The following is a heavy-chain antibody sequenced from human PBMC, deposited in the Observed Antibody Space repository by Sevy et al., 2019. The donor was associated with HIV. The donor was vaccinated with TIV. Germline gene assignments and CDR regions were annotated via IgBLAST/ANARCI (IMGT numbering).Heavy chain of an antibody. CDR3: VKERVGYISSWYYFDY. CDR2: INNSGGRT. CDR1: GSTVNPYA. J-gene: IGHJ4*02. D-gene: IGHD6-13*01. V-gene: IGHV3-23*01. Sequence: GGSLRLSCIASGSTVNPYAMSWVRQAPGKGLEWVAVINNSGGRTDYADSVRGRFSISRDNANVYLEMKSLRVEDTAVYYCVKERVGYISSWYYFDYWGQGTLVTVSS.